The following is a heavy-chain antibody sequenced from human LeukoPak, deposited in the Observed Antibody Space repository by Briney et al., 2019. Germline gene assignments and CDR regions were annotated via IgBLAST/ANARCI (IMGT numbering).Heavy chain of an antibody. CDR3: ARGSRGYSYG. Sequence: SETLSLTCTVSGGSVSSGSYYWSWIRQPPGKGLEWIGYIYYSASTNYNPSLKSRVTISVDTSNNQFSLKLGSVTAADTAVYYCARGSRGYSYGWGQGTLVTVSS. CDR1: GGSVSSGSYY. V-gene: IGHV4-61*01. CDR2: IYYSAST. D-gene: IGHD5-18*01. J-gene: IGHJ4*02.